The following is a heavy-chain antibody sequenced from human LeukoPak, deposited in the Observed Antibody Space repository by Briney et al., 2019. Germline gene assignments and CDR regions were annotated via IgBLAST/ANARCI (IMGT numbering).Heavy chain of an antibody. J-gene: IGHJ4*02. CDR1: GYTFTSNY. CDR2: IYPRDGST. Sequence: ASVKVSCKASGYTFTSNYIHWVRQAPGQGLEWMGMIYPRDGSTSYAQKFQGRVTVTRDTSTTTVHMELRCLRSEDTAVYYCARDQEGFDYWGQGTVVTVSS. V-gene: IGHV1-46*01. CDR3: ARDQEGFDY.